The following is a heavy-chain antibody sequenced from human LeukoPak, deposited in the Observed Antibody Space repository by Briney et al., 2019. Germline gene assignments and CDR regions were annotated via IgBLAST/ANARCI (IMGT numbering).Heavy chain of an antibody. J-gene: IGHJ5*02. CDR2: IYYSGST. CDR1: GGSISTYY. D-gene: IGHD3-10*01. CDR3: ARGGYYGSGNDFRFDP. Sequence: SETLSLTCTVSGGSISTYYWTWIRQPPGKGLEWIGYIYYSGSTNYNPSLKSRVTISVDTSKNQFSLKLSSVTAADTAIYYCARGGYYGSGNDFRFDPWGQGTLVTVSS. V-gene: IGHV4-59*01.